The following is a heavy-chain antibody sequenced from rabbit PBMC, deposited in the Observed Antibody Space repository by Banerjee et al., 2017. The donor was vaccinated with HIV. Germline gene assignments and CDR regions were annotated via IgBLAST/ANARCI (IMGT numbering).Heavy chain of an antibody. Sequence: QEQLVESGGGLVQPEGSLTLTCKASGFDFSSNAMCWVRQAPGKGPEWIVCIYIGGVITHYASWAKGRFTISRSTSLITVTLQMTSLTAADTATYFCARMYVVSYAFNLWGPGTLVTVS. CDR2: IYIGGVIT. CDR1: GFDFSSNA. J-gene: IGHJ4*01. V-gene: IGHV1S47*01. CDR3: ARMYVVSYAFNL. D-gene: IGHD5-1*01.